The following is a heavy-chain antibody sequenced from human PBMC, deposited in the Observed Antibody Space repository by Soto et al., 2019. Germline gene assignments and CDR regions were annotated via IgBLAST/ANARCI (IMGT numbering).Heavy chain of an antibody. CDR2: ISGSGGST. CDR3: AKDPIWFGELPLYYYGMDV. V-gene: IGHV3-23*01. CDR1: GFTFSSYA. J-gene: IGHJ6*02. D-gene: IGHD3-10*01. Sequence: GGSLRLSCAASGFTFSSYAMSWVRQAPGKGLEWVSAISGSGGSTYYADSVKGRFTISRDNSKNTLYLQMNSLRAEDTAVYYCAKDPIWFGELPLYYYGMDVWGQGTTVTVSS.